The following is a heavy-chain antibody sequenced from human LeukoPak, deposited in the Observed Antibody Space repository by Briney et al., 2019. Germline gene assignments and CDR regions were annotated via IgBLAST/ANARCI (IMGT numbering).Heavy chain of an antibody. CDR3: ARDALCGGDCFDY. D-gene: IGHD2-21*01. CDR2: ITSSSIYT. CDR1: GFTFSYYS. V-gene: IGHV3-21*01. Sequence: PGGSLRLSCAASGFTFSYYSMNWVRQAPGKGLEWVSSITSSSIYTYYADSVKGRFTISRDNAKNSLYLQMNSLRAEDTALYYCARDALCGGDCFDYWGQGTLVTVSS. J-gene: IGHJ4*02.